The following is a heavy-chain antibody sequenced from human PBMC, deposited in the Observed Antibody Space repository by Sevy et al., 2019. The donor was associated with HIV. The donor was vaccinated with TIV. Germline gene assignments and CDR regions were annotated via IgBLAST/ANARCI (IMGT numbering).Heavy chain of an antibody. CDR3: VNYRYGVNVNLDY. V-gene: IGHV4-39*01. D-gene: IGHD5-18*01. CDR1: GDSISSGSYF. CDR2: IYYNGNT. J-gene: IGHJ4*02. Sequence: SETLSLTCNVSGDSISSGSYFWGWIRQPPGKGLEWIGSIYYNGNTNYNLSLKSRITMFVDTSNNQFSLKLTSVTAADTAVYYCVNYRYGVNVNLDYWGRGTLVTVSS.